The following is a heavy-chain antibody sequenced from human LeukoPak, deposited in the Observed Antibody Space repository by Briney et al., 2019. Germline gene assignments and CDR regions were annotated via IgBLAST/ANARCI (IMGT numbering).Heavy chain of an antibody. D-gene: IGHD2-15*01. CDR2: ISSSGSTI. CDR1: GFTFSDYY. Sequence: GSLRLSCAASGFTFSDYYMSWIRQAPGKGLEWVSYISSSGSTIYYADSVKGQFTISRDNAKNSLYLQMNSLRAEDTAVYYCARGLGYCSGGSCYSVFPIDYWGQGTLVTVSS. V-gene: IGHV3-11*01. J-gene: IGHJ4*02. CDR3: ARGLGYCSGGSCYSVFPIDY.